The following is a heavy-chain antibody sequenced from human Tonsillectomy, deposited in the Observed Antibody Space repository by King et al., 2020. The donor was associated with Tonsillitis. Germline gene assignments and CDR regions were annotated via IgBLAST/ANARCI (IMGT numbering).Heavy chain of an antibody. CDR1: GYSFTGYF. CDR2: INSNSGGT. CDR3: ARGPLTSGYLPGCLY. J-gene: IGHJ4*02. Sequence: QLVQSGAEVKKPGASVKVSCKVSGYSFTGYFMHWVRQAPGQGLEWMGWINSNSGGTNYAQKFQGRVTMTRDTSINTAYMELSRLRSDDTAVYYCARGPLTSGYLPGCLYWGQGTLVTVSS. D-gene: IGHD3-22*01. V-gene: IGHV1-2*02.